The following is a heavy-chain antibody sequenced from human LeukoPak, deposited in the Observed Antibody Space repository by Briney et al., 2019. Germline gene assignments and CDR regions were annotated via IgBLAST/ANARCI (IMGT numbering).Heavy chain of an antibody. D-gene: IGHD3-3*01. J-gene: IGHJ4*02. CDR2: VYYTGST. CDR3: ARYNLWSGHYYFDY. Sequence: PSETLSLTCTVSGGSISNFHWSWIRQPPGKGLEWIGYVYYTGSTNYNPSLKSRVTISVDTSNNQFSLRLNSVTAADTAVYYCARYNLWSGHYYFDYWGQGTLVTVSS. CDR1: GGSISNFH. V-gene: IGHV4-59*01.